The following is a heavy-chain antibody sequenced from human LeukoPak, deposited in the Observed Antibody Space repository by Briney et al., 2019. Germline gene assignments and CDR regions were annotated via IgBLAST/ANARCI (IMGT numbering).Heavy chain of an antibody. V-gene: IGHV4-34*01. J-gene: IGHJ5*02. CDR3: ARGGPYYDILTGYYKPPRHFDP. CDR2: INHSGST. CDR1: GGSISSYY. Sequence: SETLSLTCTVSGGSISSYYWSWIRQPAGKGLEWIGEINHSGSTNYNPSLKSRVTISVDTSKNQFSLKLSSVTAADTAVYYCARGGPYYDILTGYYKPPRHFDPWGQGTLVTVSS. D-gene: IGHD3-9*01.